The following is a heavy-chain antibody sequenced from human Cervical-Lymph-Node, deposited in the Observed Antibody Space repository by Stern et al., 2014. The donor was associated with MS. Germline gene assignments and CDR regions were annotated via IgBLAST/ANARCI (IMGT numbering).Heavy chain of an antibody. CDR2: IYYTGST. Sequence: DQLVESGPGLVKPSETLSLTCTVSGDSMSRYYWSWIRQPPGKGLEWIGSIYYTGSTDYNPSLKSRVTISVDTSKNQFSLRLTSVTAADTAVYYCARLSSGWYAYWGQGTLVTVSS. V-gene: IGHV4-59*01. CDR1: GDSMSRYY. D-gene: IGHD6-19*01. J-gene: IGHJ4*02. CDR3: ARLSSGWYAY.